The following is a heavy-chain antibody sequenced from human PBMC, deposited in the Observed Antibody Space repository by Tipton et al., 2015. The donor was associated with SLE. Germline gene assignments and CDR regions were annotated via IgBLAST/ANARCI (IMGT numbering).Heavy chain of an antibody. CDR2: IDHGGNT. J-gene: IGHJ4*02. D-gene: IGHD2-15*01. CDR3: ATVNCSLGGCILDS. Sequence: TLSLTCAVHGESFSGYLWTWIRQSPGKGLEWIGEIDHGGNTKYRPSLESRVTISLDPSKNQFSLTLSSVTAADTAVYYCATVNCSLGGCILDSWGRGTLVTVSS. V-gene: IGHV4-34*01. CDR1: GESFSGYL.